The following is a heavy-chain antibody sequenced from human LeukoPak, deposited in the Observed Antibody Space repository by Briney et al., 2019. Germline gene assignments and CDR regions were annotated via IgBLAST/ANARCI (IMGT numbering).Heavy chain of an antibody. CDR1: EFTFNSYI. CDR3: ARFTVTNYFDY. D-gene: IGHD4-17*01. Sequence: PGGSLRLSCAASEFTFNSYIMNWVRQAPGKGLEWVSSISSSSNYIYYADSVKGRFTISRDNAKNSLYLQMNSLRAEDTAVYYCARFTVTNYFDYWGQGTLVTVSS. J-gene: IGHJ4*02. CDR2: ISSSSNYI. V-gene: IGHV3-21*01.